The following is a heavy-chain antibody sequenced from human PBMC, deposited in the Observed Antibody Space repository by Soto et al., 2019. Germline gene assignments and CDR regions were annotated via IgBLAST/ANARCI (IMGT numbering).Heavy chain of an antibody. Sequence: QVQLQESGPGLVKPSQTLSLICTVSGGSINSGGYYWSWIRQLPGKGLEWIGYIYYTGSTYYNPSLKSRITISVDTSAIQFSLKLSSVTAADTAIYFCARVFKTMSFYYGMDVWGQGTAVAVSS. V-gene: IGHV4-31*03. J-gene: IGHJ6*02. CDR2: IYYTGST. CDR3: ARVFKTMSFYYGMDV. CDR1: GGSINSGGYY. D-gene: IGHD3-22*01.